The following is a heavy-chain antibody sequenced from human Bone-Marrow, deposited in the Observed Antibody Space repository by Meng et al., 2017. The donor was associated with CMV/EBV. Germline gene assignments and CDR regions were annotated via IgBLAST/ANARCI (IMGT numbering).Heavy chain of an antibody. CDR1: GGSFSGYY. D-gene: IGHD5-12*01. V-gene: IGHV4-34*01. J-gene: IGHJ4*02. CDR2: INHSGST. Sequence: SETLSLTCAVYGGSFSGYYWSWIRQPPGKGLEWIGEINHSGSTNYNPSLKSRVTISVDTSKNQFSLKLSSVTAADTAVYYCARGRRLSLGATIYYFDYWGQGTLVTASS. CDR3: ARGRRLSLGATIYYFDY.